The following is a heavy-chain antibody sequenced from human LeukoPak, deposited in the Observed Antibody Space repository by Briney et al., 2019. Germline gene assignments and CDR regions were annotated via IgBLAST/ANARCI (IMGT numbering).Heavy chain of an antibody. V-gene: IGHV3-23*01. CDR3: AKGYCSGRSRYSGLFDY. Sequence: TGGSLRLSCAASGFIFSSYAMSGVRQAPGKGLEWVSAISGSGGRTYYADTVKGRFTISRDNSKNTLYLQMNSLRAEDTAVYYCAKGYCSGRSRYSGLFDYWGQGTLVTVSS. CDR1: GFIFSSYA. D-gene: IGHD2-15*01. CDR2: ISGSGGRT. J-gene: IGHJ4*02.